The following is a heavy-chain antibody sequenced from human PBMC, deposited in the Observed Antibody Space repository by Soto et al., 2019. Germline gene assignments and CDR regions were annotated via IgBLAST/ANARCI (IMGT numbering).Heavy chain of an antibody. Sequence: QVQLVQSGAEVKKPGASVKVSCKASGYTFTSYAMHWVRQAPGQRLEWMGWINAGNGNTKYSQKFQGRVTITRDTAASTADMEMSSLRSEDTAVYYCATSIWLAGDYWGQGTLGTVSS. V-gene: IGHV1-3*01. J-gene: IGHJ4*02. D-gene: IGHD3-10*01. CDR3: ATSIWLAGDY. CDR2: INAGNGNT. CDR1: GYTFTSYA.